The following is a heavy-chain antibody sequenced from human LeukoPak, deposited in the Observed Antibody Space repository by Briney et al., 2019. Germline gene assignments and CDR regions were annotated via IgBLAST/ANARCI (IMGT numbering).Heavy chain of an antibody. V-gene: IGHV4-34*01. D-gene: IGHD1-26*01. J-gene: IGHJ4*02. CDR1: GGSFSGYY. CDR2: INHSGST. Sequence: SETLSLTCAVYGGSFSGYYWSWIRQPPGKGLEWIGEINHSGSTNYNPSLKSRVTISVDTSKNQFSLKLSSVTAADTAVYYCARVGQSGSFDYWGQGTLVTVSS. CDR3: ARVGQSGSFDY.